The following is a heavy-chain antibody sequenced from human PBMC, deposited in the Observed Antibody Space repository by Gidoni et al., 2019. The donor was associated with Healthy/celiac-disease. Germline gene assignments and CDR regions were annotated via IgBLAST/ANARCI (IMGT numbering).Heavy chain of an antibody. CDR2: MNPNSGNT. CDR3: ARDAGPHDYSRNYYYYGMDV. J-gene: IGHJ6*02. CDR1: GYTFTSYD. D-gene: IGHD4-4*01. V-gene: IGHV1-8*01. Sequence: QVQLVQSGAEVQKPGASVKVSCKASGYTFTSYDINWVRQATGQGLEWMGWMNPNSGNTGYAQKLQGRVTMTRNTSISTAYMELSSLRSEDTAVYYCARDAGPHDYSRNYYYYGMDVWGQGTTVTVSS.